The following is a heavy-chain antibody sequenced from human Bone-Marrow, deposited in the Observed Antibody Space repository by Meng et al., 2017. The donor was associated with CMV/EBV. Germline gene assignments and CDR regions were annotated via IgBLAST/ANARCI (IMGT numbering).Heavy chain of an antibody. Sequence: GESLKISCAASGSTFSSYAMSWVRQAPGKGLEWVSAISGSGGSTYYADSVKGRFTISRDNSKNTLYLQMNSLRAEDTAVYYCASHRRANWNFDLWGRGTLVTVSS. CDR1: GSTFSSYA. J-gene: IGHJ2*01. CDR2: ISGSGGST. CDR3: ASHRRANWNFDL. V-gene: IGHV3-23*01.